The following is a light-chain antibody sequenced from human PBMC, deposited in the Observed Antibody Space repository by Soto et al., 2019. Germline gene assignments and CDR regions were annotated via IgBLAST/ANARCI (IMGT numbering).Light chain of an antibody. CDR3: CSYAGSYTYV. J-gene: IGLJ1*01. CDR1: SSDVGAYNY. Sequence: QSALTQPRSVSGSPGQSVTISCAGTSSDVGAYNYVSWYLHHPGKAPRLMIFDVSKRPSGVPDRFSGSKSGNTASLTISGLLAEDEADYYCCSYAGSYTYVFGSGTKLTVL. V-gene: IGLV2-11*01. CDR2: DVS.